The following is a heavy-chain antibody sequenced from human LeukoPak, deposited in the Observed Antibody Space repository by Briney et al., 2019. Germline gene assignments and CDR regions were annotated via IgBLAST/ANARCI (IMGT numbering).Heavy chain of an antibody. V-gene: IGHV5-51*01. D-gene: IGHD6-13*01. Sequence: GESLKISCKGSGYSFTSYWIGWVRQMPGKGLEWMGIIYPGDSDTRYSPSFQGQVTISADKSISTAYLQWSSLKASDTATYYCARTHSSSWYRDAFDIWGQGTMVTVSS. CDR3: ARTHSSSWYRDAFDI. J-gene: IGHJ3*02. CDR1: GYSFTSYW. CDR2: IYPGDSDT.